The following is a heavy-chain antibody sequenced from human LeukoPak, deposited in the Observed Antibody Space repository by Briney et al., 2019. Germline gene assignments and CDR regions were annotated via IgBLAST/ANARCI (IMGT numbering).Heavy chain of an antibody. J-gene: IGHJ4*02. Sequence: GGSLRLSCAASGFTFSSYSMNWVRQAPGKGLEWVSSISSSSSYIYYADSVKGRFTISRDNAKNSLYLQMNSLTAEDTAVYYCARDVQVATIYPLDYWGQGTLVTVSS. CDR2: ISSSSSYI. CDR3: ARDVQVATIYPLDY. D-gene: IGHD5-12*01. CDR1: GFTFSSYS. V-gene: IGHV3-21*01.